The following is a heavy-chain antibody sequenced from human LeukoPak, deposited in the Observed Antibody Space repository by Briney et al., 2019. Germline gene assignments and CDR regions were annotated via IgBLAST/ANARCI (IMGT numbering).Heavy chain of an antibody. Sequence: PGRSLRLSCAASGFTFSSYAMHWVRQAPGKGLEWVAVISYDGSNKYYADSVKGRFTISRDNSKNSLYLQMNSLRAEDTAVYYCARGGWELLVPNFDYWGQGTLVTVSS. CDR3: ARGGWELLVPNFDY. CDR2: ISYDGSNK. CDR1: GFTFSSYA. D-gene: IGHD1-26*01. V-gene: IGHV3-30*04. J-gene: IGHJ4*02.